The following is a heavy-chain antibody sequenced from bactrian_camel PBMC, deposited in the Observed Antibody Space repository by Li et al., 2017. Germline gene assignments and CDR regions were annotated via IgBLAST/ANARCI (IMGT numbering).Heavy chain of an antibody. Sequence: VESGGGLVQPGGSLRLSCAASGFDFSSYLMIWVRQAAGKGLEWVSGINWNGETTYYPDSAKGRFTISRDNAKNTVYLQMNNLKSEDTALYYCATALDRDHKDRATMVPDGHDEFGYWGQGTQVTVS. V-gene: IGHV3S25*01. CDR2: INWNGETT. J-gene: IGHJ6*01. CDR3: ATALDRDHKDRATMVPDGHDEFGY. D-gene: IGHD4*01. CDR1: GFDFSSYL.